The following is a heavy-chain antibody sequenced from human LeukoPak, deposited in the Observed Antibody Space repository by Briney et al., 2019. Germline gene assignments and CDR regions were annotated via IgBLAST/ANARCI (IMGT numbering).Heavy chain of an antibody. V-gene: IGHV3-30*18. CDR3: AKWELVGRSGTTAMDF. CDR2: ISYDGSNK. D-gene: IGHD1-1*01. Sequence: PGWGLRLSCAASGFTLSSYGMHWVRQAPAKGLEWVAVISYDGSNKYYADSVKGRFTISRDNSKNTLYLQINMLRAEETAVYYGAKWELVGRSGTTAMDFWGQGTLVTVSS. CDR1: GFTLSSYG. J-gene: IGHJ4*02.